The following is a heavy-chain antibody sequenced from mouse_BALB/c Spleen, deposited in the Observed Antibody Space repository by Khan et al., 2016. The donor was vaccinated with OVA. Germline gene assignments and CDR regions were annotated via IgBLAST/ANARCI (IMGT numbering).Heavy chain of an antibody. J-gene: IGHJ2*01. D-gene: IGHD2-1*01. CDR2: INTYIGEP. V-gene: IGHV9-3-1*01. CDR1: GCSFTNYV. CDR3: ARGNRDFDY. Sequence: QIQLVQSGPELKKPGETVKISCKASGCSFTNYVMNWVKQAPGKGLKWMGWINTYIGEPTYSDDFKGRFAFSLETSASTAYLQINNLKNEDTATYFCARGNRDFDYWGQGTTLTVSS.